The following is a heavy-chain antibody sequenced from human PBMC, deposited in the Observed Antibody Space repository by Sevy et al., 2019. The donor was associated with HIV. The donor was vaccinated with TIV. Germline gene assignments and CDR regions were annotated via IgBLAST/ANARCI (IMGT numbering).Heavy chain of an antibody. D-gene: IGHD2-15*01. Sequence: GGSLRLSCSASGFTFSSYAMHWVRQAPGKGLEYVSAISSNGGSTYYADSVKGRFTISRDNSKNTLYLQMSSLRAEETALYYCVKGSDIVVVVAATHAEYFQHWGQGTLVTVSS. J-gene: IGHJ1*01. CDR3: VKGSDIVVVVAATHAEYFQH. CDR2: ISSNGGST. CDR1: GFTFSSYA. V-gene: IGHV3-64D*06.